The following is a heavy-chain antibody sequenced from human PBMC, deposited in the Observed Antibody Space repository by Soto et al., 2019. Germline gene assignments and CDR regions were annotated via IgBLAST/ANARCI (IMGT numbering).Heavy chain of an antibody. Sequence: GGSLRLSCAASGFTFSSYSMNWVRQAPGKGLEWVSYISSSSSTIYYADSVKGRFTISRDNAKNSLYLQMNSLRDEDTAVYYCARAPLAYCGRDCYQNFDYWGQGTLVTVSS. D-gene: IGHD2-21*02. CDR1: GFTFSSYS. CDR2: ISSSSSTI. CDR3: ARAPLAYCGRDCYQNFDY. V-gene: IGHV3-48*02. J-gene: IGHJ4*02.